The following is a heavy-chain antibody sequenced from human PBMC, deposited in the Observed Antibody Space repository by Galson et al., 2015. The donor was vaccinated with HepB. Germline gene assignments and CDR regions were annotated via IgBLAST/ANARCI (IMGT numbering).Heavy chain of an antibody. Sequence: CAISGDSVSSNSAAWNWIRQSPSRGLEWLGRTYYRSKWYNNYAVSVRSRITINPDTSKNQFSLQLNSVTPEDTAVYYCARAPRYGDYVYGDFDLWGRGTLVTVSS. CDR1: GDSVSSNSAA. V-gene: IGHV6-1*01. CDR3: ARAPRYGDYVYGDFDL. D-gene: IGHD4-17*01. CDR2: TYYRSKWYN. J-gene: IGHJ2*01.